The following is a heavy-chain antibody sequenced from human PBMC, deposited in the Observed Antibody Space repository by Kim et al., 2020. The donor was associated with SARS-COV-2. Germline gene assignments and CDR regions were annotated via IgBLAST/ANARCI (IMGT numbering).Heavy chain of an antibody. CDR3: ARFRGYYYYDSSGYELDY. D-gene: IGHD3-22*01. CDR2: ISAYNGNT. Sequence: ASVKVSCKASGYTFTSYGISWVRQAPGQGLEWMGWISAYNGNTNYAQKLQGRVTMTTDTSTSTAYMELRSLRSDDTAVYYCARFRGYYYYDSSGYELDYWGQGTLVTVSS. CDR1: GYTFTSYG. V-gene: IGHV1-18*04. J-gene: IGHJ4*02.